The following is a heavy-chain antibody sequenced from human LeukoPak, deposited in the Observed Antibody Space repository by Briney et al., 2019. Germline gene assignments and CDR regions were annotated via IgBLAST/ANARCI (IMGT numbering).Heavy chain of an antibody. CDR1: GFTFSSYS. CDR3: ARDEYSYGSTPHDY. D-gene: IGHD5-18*01. Sequence: GGSLRLSCAASGFTFSSYSMNWVRQAPGKGLEWVSSISSSSSYIYYAGSVKGRFTISRDNAKNSLYLQMNSLRAEDTAVYYCARDEYSYGSTPHDYWGQGTLVTVSS. V-gene: IGHV3-21*01. CDR2: ISSSSSYI. J-gene: IGHJ4*02.